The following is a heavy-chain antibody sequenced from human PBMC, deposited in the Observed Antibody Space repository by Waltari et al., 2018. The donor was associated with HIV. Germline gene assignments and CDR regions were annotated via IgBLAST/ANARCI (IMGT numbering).Heavy chain of an antibody. CDR2: IGTAGDT. CDR1: GFTFSNYD. Sequence: EVQLVESGGGLVQPGGSLRLSCAAPGFTFSNYDMHWVRQATGKGLEGVSGIGTAGDTYYPGSVKGRFTISRENAKNSLHLQMNSLRAGDTAVYYCVRICKLNCYYYYGMDVWGQGTTVTVSS. CDR3: VRICKLNCYYYYGMDV. V-gene: IGHV3-13*01. J-gene: IGHJ6*02. D-gene: IGHD1-1*01.